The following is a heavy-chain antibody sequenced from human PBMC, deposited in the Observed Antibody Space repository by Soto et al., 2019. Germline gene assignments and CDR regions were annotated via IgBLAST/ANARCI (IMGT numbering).Heavy chain of an antibody. D-gene: IGHD1-7*01. CDR3: AREAGTIGNYYYGMDV. CDR2: INPNSGGT. V-gene: IGHV1-2*02. J-gene: IGHJ6*02. CDR1: GYSFTGYY. Sequence: QVQLVQSGAEVKKPGASVRVSCKASGYSFTGYYVHWVRLAPGQGLEWMGGINPNSGGTNHSQKFQGPVTMTRDTSISTAYMELTRLTSNDTAVYFCAREAGTIGNYYYGMDVWGQGTTVTVS.